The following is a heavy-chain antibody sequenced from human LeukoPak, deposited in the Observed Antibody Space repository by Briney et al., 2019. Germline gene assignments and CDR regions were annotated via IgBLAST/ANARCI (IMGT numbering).Heavy chain of an antibody. CDR1: GGSISSYY. CDR2: IYYSGST. Sequence: TSETLSLTCTVSGGSISSYYWSWIRQPPGKGLEWIGYIYYSGSTNYNPSLKSRVTISVDTSKNQFSLKLSSVTAADTAVYYCARGEEQLALFDYWGQGTVVTVSS. J-gene: IGHJ4*02. CDR3: ARGEEQLALFDY. D-gene: IGHD6-13*01. V-gene: IGHV4-59*01.